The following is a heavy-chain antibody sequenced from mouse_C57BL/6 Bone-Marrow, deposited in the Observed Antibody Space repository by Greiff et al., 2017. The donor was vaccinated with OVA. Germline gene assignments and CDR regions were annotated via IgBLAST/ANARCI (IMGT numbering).Heavy chain of an antibody. Sequence: EVQLQQSGTVLARPGASVKMSCKTSGYTFTSYWMHWVKQRPGPGLEWIGAIYPGNRDTSYNQKFKGKAKLTAVTSASTAYMELSSLTNENSAVYYCTRSDYGYGESWFAYWGQGTLVTVSA. D-gene: IGHD2-2*01. CDR2: IYPGNRDT. CDR3: TRSDYGYGESWFAY. V-gene: IGHV1-5*01. CDR1: GYTFTSYW. J-gene: IGHJ3*01.